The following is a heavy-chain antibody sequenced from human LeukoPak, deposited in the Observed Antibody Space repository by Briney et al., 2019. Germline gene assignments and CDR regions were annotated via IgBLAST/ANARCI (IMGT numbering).Heavy chain of an antibody. CDR1: GYTFANYG. D-gene: IGHD3-10*01. CDR2: ISGYNDRP. Sequence: ASVKVSCKTSGYTFANYGISWLRQAPGQGIEWLGWISGYNDRPNYAQKVQGRLTVTTDASTRTAYMELRSLTSDDTAMYYCARDSGGGGGSPPWGQETLVPVP. CDR3: ARDSGGGGGSPP. J-gene: IGHJ5*02. V-gene: IGHV1-18*04.